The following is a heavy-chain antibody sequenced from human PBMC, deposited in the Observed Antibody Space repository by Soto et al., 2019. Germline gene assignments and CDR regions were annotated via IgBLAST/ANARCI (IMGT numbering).Heavy chain of an antibody. V-gene: IGHV4-31*03. J-gene: IGHJ4*02. CDR2: IYYTGHT. Sequence: PSETLSLTCSVSGGYISSGGNYWSWILQHPGKGLEWIGFIYYTGHTKYNAALKSRASISGDMSENQFSLTLTSVTAADTAVYFCAREDINESFFDYWGTGILVTVSS. CDR3: AREDINESFFDY. CDR1: GGYISSGGNY. D-gene: IGHD2-8*01.